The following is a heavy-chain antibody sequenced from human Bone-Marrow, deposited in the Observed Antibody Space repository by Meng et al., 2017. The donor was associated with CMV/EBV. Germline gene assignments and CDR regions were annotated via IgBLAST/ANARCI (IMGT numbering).Heavy chain of an antibody. V-gene: IGHV4-31*02. D-gene: IGHD3-10*01. J-gene: IGHJ5*02. CDR1: GGSIRSGGYY. CDR2: IYYSGST. Sequence: SGGSIRSGGYYWSWIRQHPGKGLEWIGYIYYSGSTYYNPSLKSRVTISVDTSKNQFSLKLSSVTAADTAVYYCAREAWFGESNWFDPWGQGTLVTVSS. CDR3: AREAWFGESNWFDP.